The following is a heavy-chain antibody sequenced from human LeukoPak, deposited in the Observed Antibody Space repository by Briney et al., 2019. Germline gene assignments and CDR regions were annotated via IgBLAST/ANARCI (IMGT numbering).Heavy chain of an antibody. D-gene: IGHD2/OR15-2a*01. Sequence: GGSLRLSCAASGFTFSRYWMHWLRQAPGKGLVWVSRISTDGSTTTYADSVKGRFTISRDNSKNTLYLQMNSLIAEDTAVYYCASYLTSIPSGMDVWGQGTTVTVSS. J-gene: IGHJ6*02. CDR1: GFTFSRYW. V-gene: IGHV3-74*01. CDR3: ASYLTSIPSGMDV. CDR2: ISTDGSTT.